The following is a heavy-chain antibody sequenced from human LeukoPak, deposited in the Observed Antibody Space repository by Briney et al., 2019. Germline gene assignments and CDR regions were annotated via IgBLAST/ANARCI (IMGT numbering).Heavy chain of an antibody. V-gene: IGHV3-48*03. CDR3: AREVRVPRMAFDI. Sequence: PGGSLRLSCAASGFTFSSYEMNWVRQAPGKGLEWVSYISSGGSTIYYADSVKGRFTISRDGAKNSLYLQMNSLRAEDTAVYYCAREVRVPRMAFDIWGQGTMVTVSS. J-gene: IGHJ3*02. CDR2: ISSGGSTI. D-gene: IGHD1-1*01. CDR1: GFTFSSYE.